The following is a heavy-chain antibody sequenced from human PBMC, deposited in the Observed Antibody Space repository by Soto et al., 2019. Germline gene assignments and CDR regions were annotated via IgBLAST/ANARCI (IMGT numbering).Heavy chain of an antibody. D-gene: IGHD1-26*01. CDR2: IRSKAYGGTT. CDR3: TRGVGATYYYYGMDV. J-gene: IGHJ6*02. CDR1: GFTFGDYA. V-gene: IGHV3-49*03. Sequence: PGGSLRLSCTASGFTFGDYAMSWFCQAPGKXLERVGFIRSKAYGGTTEYAASVKGRFTISRDDSKSIAYLQMNSLKTEDTAVYYCTRGVGATYYYYGMDVWGQGTTVTVCS.